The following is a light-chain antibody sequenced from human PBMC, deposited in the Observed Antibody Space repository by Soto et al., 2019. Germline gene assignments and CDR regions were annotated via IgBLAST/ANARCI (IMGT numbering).Light chain of an antibody. Sequence: EIVLTQSPGTLTLSPGERATLSCRASQSVGRNYLAWYQQKPGQAPRLRIYGASSRATGIPDRFSGSGSGTDFTLTLSRLEPEDFAVYYCQQYASSPLTFGGGTKVEIK. CDR1: QSVGRNY. J-gene: IGKJ4*01. CDR3: QQYASSPLT. V-gene: IGKV3-20*01. CDR2: GAS.